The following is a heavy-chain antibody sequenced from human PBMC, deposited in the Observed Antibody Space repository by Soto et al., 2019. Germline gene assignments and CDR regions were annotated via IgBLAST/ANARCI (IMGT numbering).Heavy chain of an antibody. V-gene: IGHV1-69*13. D-gene: IGHD6-19*01. CDR2: IIPIFGTA. CDR3: ARKARGGWDFDY. J-gene: IGHJ4*02. Sequence: SVKVSCKASGGTFSSYAISWVRQAPGQGLEWMGGIIPIFGTANYAQKFQGRVTITADESTSTAYMELSSLRSEDTAVYYCARKARGGWDFDYWGQGTLVTVSS. CDR1: GGTFSSYA.